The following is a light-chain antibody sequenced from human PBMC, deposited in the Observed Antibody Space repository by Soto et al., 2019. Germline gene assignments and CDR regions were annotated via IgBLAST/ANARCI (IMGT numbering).Light chain of an antibody. CDR1: ENVSTF. CDR3: QQHSHWPPWT. J-gene: IGKJ1*01. CDR2: GAS. Sequence: VLTQSPATLSLSPGERATLSCRASENVSTFFDWYQQKPGQAPRLLIYGASNRATDIPARFSGSGSGTDFTLTISNLEPEDFAVYYCQQHSHWPPWTFGQGTRVEIQ. V-gene: IGKV3-11*01.